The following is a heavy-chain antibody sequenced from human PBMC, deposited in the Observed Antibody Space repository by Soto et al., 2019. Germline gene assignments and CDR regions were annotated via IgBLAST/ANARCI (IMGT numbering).Heavy chain of an antibody. Sequence: QVQLVQSGAEVKKPGASVRVSCKTSGYTFINYGITWVRQAPGQGLEWMGWLSAYNGDTSSSEKLQDRFTMTTDPSTNTVYMDLRSLTSDDTAVYYCARWSAIVGGAEALDVWGQGTMVIVSS. CDR3: ARWSAIVGGAEALDV. J-gene: IGHJ3*01. V-gene: IGHV1-18*01. CDR2: LSAYNGDT. D-gene: IGHD1-26*01. CDR1: GYTFINYG.